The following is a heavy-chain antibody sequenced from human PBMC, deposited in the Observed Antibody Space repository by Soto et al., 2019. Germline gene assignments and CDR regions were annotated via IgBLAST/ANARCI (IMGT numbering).Heavy chain of an antibody. CDR1: GGTVASSHW. Sequence: PSETLSLTCGVSGGTVASSHWWSWVRQSPGGGLEWIGNVYHTGATNSNPSLQSRVTISVDKSNNQFSLTLNSLTAADTAVYFCAREIVTAGGNNYFDPWGPGTLVTVSS. J-gene: IGHJ5*02. CDR2: VYHTGAT. V-gene: IGHV4-4*02. CDR3: AREIVTAGGNNYFDP. D-gene: IGHD2-21*02.